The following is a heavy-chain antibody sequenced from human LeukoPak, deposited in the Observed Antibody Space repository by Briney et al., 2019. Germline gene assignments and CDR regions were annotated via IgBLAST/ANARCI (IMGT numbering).Heavy chain of an antibody. CDR3: AKDLMISS. D-gene: IGHD3-22*01. CDR1: GFTFSNYA. Sequence: GGSLRFSCAASGFTFSNYAMSWVRQAPGKGLEWVSALSGSGGSAYYADSVKGRFTTSRDNSKNTLYLQMNSLRAEDTAVYYCAKDLMISSWGQGTLVTVSS. J-gene: IGHJ5*02. V-gene: IGHV3-23*01. CDR2: LSGSGGSA.